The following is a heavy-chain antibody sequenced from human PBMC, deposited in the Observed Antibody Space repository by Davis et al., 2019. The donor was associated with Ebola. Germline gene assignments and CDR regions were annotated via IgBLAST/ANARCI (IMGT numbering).Heavy chain of an antibody. D-gene: IGHD5-18*01. CDR1: GFTFSSYW. V-gene: IGHV3-7*03. J-gene: IGHJ4*02. Sequence: GGSLRLSCAASGFTFSSYWMSWVRQASGKGLEWVANIKQDGSEKYYVDSVKGRFTISRDNAKNSLYLQMNSLRAEDTAVYYCARDTVDTAMVYVYYFDYWGQGTLVTVSS. CDR3: ARDTVDTAMVYVYYFDY. CDR2: IKQDGSEK.